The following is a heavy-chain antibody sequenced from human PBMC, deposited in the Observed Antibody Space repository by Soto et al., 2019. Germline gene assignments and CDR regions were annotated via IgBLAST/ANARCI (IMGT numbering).Heavy chain of an antibody. D-gene: IGHD4-17*01. CDR3: ASIFYGDRYYFDY. Sequence: PSETLSLTCAVSGGSISSGGYSWSWIRQPPGKGLEWIGYIYHSGSTYYNPSLKGRVTISVDRSKNQFSLKLSSVTAADTAVYYCASIFYGDRYYFDYWGQGTLVTVSS. J-gene: IGHJ4*02. CDR1: GGSISSGGYS. V-gene: IGHV4-30-2*01. CDR2: IYHSGST.